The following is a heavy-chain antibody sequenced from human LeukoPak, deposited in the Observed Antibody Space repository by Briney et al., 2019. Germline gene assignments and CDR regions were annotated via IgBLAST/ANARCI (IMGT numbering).Heavy chain of an antibody. CDR1: GFTFSSYT. CDR3: ARSIAAVGGYYYMDV. Sequence: GGSLRLSCAPSGFTFSSYTMNWVRQAPGKGLEWVSSITTGGSYVYYADSVKGRFTISRDNAKNSLYLQMNSLRAEDTAVYYCARSIAAVGGYYYMDVWGKGTTVTVSS. V-gene: IGHV3-21*01. D-gene: IGHD6-13*01. CDR2: ITTGGSYV. J-gene: IGHJ6*03.